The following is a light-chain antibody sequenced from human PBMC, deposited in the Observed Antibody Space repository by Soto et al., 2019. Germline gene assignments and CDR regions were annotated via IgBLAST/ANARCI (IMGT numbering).Light chain of an antibody. CDR1: QSVSSN. J-gene: IGKJ5*01. CDR2: DAY. CDR3: QKRSNWPSIP. Sequence: RAALSVTQGERAVLGRRASQSVSSNLAWYKKKPGKAPRLLIYDAYKRATGIPARLSGSGSGTDFTLTISSLEPEDFAVYSCQKRSNWPSIPFGQGTLLEVK. V-gene: IGKV3-11*01.